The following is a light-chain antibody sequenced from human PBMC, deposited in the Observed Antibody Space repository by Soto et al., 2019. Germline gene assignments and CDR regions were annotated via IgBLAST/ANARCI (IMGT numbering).Light chain of an antibody. V-gene: IGKV3-20*01. J-gene: IGKJ5*01. Sequence: IVLTESPDTPSLSPGERGTLSSRASQSVGTRLAWYQHKTGQAPSLLMSGASSRATGIPDRFSGSGSETDFSLTISRLEPEDFALSYCQHYQVGQPIAFGRGTRLEIK. CDR2: GAS. CDR3: QHYQVGQPIA. CDR1: QSVGTR.